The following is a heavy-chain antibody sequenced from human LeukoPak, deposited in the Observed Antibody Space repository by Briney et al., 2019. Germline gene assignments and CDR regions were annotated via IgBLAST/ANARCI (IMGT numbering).Heavy chain of an antibody. CDR1: GFTLTSYG. V-gene: IGHV3-30*03. D-gene: IGHD3-10*01. CDR2: ITYDGYYK. Sequence: GTSLRLSCAASGFTLTSYGMHWVRQAPGKGLEWVALITYDGYYKYYSDSVKGRFTISSDTSKNTMYLQMNSLRAEDTAVYYCARDLSPVVRASPMGYWGQGTLVTVSP. J-gene: IGHJ4*02. CDR3: ARDLSPVVRASPMGY.